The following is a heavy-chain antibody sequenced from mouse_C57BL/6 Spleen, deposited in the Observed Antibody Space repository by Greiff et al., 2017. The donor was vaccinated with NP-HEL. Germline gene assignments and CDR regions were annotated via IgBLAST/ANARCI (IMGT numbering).Heavy chain of an antibody. V-gene: IGHV1-61*01. CDR2: IYPSDSET. CDR3: ARSATGFFDY. D-gene: IGHD1-2*01. J-gene: IGHJ2*01. CDR1: GYTFTSYW. Sequence: QVQLQQPGAELVRPGSSVKLSCKASGYTFTSYWMDWVKQRPGQGLEWIGNIYPSDSETHYNQKFKDKATLTVDKSSSTAYMPLSSLTSEDSAVYYCARSATGFFDYWGQGTTLTVSS.